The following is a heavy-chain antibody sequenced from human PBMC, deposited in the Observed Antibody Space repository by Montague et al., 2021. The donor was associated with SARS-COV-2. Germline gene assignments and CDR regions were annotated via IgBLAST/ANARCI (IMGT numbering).Heavy chain of an antibody. Sequence: SLRLSCAASGFTFSSYAMSWVRQAPGKGLEWVSAISSSGGSTYYADSVKGRFTISRDNSKNTLYLQMNSLRAEDTAVYYCAKAHGRYYDFWSGYNTLFDYWGQGTLVTVSS. D-gene: IGHD3-3*01. CDR2: ISSSGGST. V-gene: IGHV3-23*01. CDR3: AKAHGRYYDFWSGYNTLFDY. CDR1: GFTFSSYA. J-gene: IGHJ4*02.